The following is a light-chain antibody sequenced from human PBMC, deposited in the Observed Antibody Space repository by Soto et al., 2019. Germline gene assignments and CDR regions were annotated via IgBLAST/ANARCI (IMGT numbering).Light chain of an antibody. V-gene: IGLV1-51*01. CDR1: TSNIGHNY. J-gene: IGLJ1*01. CDR3: GTWDSSLSAGV. CDR2: DNS. Sequence: QSVLTQPPSVSAAPGQKVTISCSGSTSNIGHNYVSWYQQLPGTAPKLVIYDNSKRPSGIPDRFSGSRSGPSATLGITGLQTGDEADYYCGTWDSSLSAGVFGTGTKLTVL.